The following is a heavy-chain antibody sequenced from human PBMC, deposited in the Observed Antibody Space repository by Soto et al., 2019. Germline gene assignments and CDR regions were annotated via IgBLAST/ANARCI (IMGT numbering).Heavy chain of an antibody. Sequence: QVQLQEPGPGLVKPSETLSLTCSVSDGSVSSGNYYWSWIRQPPGKGLEWIGPIYYIVSTNYNPSLKGRVTISVDTYKNKFSLKLTYVTAADTAVYYCAREEKQLARYGGDFDYWGQGTPVTVSS. CDR2: IYYIVST. J-gene: IGHJ4*02. CDR3: AREEKQLARYGGDFDY. V-gene: IGHV4-61*01. CDR1: DGSVSSGNYY. D-gene: IGHD6-13*01.